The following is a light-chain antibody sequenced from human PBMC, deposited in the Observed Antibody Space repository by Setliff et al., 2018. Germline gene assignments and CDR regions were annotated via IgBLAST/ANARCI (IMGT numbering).Light chain of an antibody. CDR3: GTWASGLRAVV. Sequence: QSALTQPPPVSAAPGQKVTISCSGSSSNIGKNYVSWYQQLPGTAPKLLIYGNDKRPSGNPDRFSGSKSGTSATLGITGLQTGDEAAFYCGTWASGLRAVVFGGGTQLTVL. J-gene: IGLJ2*01. CDR1: SSNIGKNY. CDR2: GND. V-gene: IGLV1-51*01.